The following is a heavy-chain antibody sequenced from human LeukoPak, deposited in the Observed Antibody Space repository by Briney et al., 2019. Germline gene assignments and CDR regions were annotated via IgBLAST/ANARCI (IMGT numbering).Heavy chain of an antibody. J-gene: IGHJ4*02. CDR1: GYTFTSYG. D-gene: IGHD6-13*01. V-gene: IGHV1-18*01. Sequence: ASVKVSCKASGYTFTSYGISWMRQAPGQGLEWMGWISAYNGNTNYAQKLQGRVTMTTDTSTSTAYMELRSLRSDDTAVYYCARARNAYSSSWYGEFDYWGQGTLVTVSS. CDR3: ARARNAYSSSWYGEFDY. CDR2: ISAYNGNT.